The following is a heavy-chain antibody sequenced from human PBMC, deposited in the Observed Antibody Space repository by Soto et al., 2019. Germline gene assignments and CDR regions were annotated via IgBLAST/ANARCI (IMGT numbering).Heavy chain of an antibody. CDR1: GGSVSSGSYY. D-gene: IGHD3-16*01. CDR3: ARGHRLRGKMDV. Sequence: QVQLQESGPGLVKPSETLSLTCTVSGGSVSSGSYYWSWIRQPPGKGLEWIGYIYYSGSTNYNPSLKRRXXIXVXXSKNQFSLKLSSVTAADTAVYYCARGHRLRGKMDVWGQGTTVTVSS. J-gene: IGHJ6*02. CDR2: IYYSGST. V-gene: IGHV4-61*01.